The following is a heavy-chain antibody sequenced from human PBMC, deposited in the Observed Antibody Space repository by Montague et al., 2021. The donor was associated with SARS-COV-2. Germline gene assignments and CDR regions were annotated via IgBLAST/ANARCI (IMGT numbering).Heavy chain of an antibody. Sequence: SETLSLTCTVSGGSVSSGSYYWSWIRQPPGKGLGWIGYMYYSGSTKYNPSLKSRVTISVDTSKNQFSLKLSSVTAADTAVYYCARDQTHYDFWSAYHPRAFDXWGQGTMVTVSS. CDR2: MYYSGST. D-gene: IGHD3-3*01. J-gene: IGHJ3*02. V-gene: IGHV4-61*01. CDR3: ARDQTHYDFWSAYHPRAFDX. CDR1: GGSVSSGSYY.